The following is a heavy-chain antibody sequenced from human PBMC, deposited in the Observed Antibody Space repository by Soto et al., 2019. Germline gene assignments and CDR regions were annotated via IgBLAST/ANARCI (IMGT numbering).Heavy chain of an antibody. CDR1: GGSVSSESYY. CDR2: VENSGST. Sequence: QVQLQESGPGLVKPSETLSLTCSVSGGSVSSESYYWSWIRQTPGKGLEWIGNVENSGSTKYNPPLKSRVPISVDTSKNQFSLKLSSMTGADTAVYYCARERGDSHWIDPWGQGTLVTVSS. CDR3: ARERGDSHWIDP. V-gene: IGHV4-61*01. J-gene: IGHJ5*02. D-gene: IGHD2-21*01.